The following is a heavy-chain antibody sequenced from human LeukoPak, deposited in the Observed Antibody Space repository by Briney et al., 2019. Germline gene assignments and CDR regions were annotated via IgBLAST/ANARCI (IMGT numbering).Heavy chain of an antibody. J-gene: IGHJ3*02. Sequence: ASVKVSCKASGYTFTNSAMHWVRQAPGQRLEWMGWINAGNGNTRYSRKFQGRVTITRDTSASTAYMELSSLRSQDTAVYYCARDGGYCSSTSCYAAFDIWGQGTMVTVSS. CDR3: ARDGGYCSSTSCYAAFDI. D-gene: IGHD2-2*01. CDR1: GYTFTNSA. V-gene: IGHV1-3*01. CDR2: INAGNGNT.